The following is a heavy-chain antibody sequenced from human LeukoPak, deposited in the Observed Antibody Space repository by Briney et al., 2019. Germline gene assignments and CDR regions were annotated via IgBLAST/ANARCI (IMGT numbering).Heavy chain of an antibody. D-gene: IGHD3-22*01. J-gene: IGHJ4*02. V-gene: IGHV4-34*01. CDR1: GFTFSSYA. CDR2: INHSGST. CDR3: ARGGSVTMIVVVLFVY. Sequence: PGGSLRLSCTASGFTFSSYAVSWIRQPPGKGLEWIGEINHSGSTNYNPSLKSRVTISVDTSKNQFSLKLSSVTAADTAVYYCARGGSVTMIVVVLFVYWGQGTLVTVSS.